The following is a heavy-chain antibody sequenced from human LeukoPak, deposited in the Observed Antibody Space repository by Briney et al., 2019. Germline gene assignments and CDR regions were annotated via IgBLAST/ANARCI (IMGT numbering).Heavy chain of an antibody. CDR2: INPNSGGT. Sequence: ASVKVSCKASGYTFTGYYMHWVRQAPGQGLEWMGWINPNSGGTNYAQKLQGRVTMTRDTSISTAYMELSRLRSDDTAVYYCARDTIEPYSSRDWYFDLWGRGTLVTVSS. CDR3: ARDTIEPYSSRDWYFDL. J-gene: IGHJ2*01. D-gene: IGHD6-13*01. CDR1: GYTFTGYY. V-gene: IGHV1-2*02.